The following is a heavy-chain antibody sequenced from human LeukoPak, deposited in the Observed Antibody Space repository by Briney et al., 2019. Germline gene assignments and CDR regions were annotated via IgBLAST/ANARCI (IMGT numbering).Heavy chain of an antibody. D-gene: IGHD3-22*01. CDR3: ARYYYDSSGYYYLGYFDY. J-gene: IGHJ4*02. V-gene: IGHV4-4*02. CDR2: IYHSGST. CDR1: GGSISSSNW. Sequence: PSETQSLTCAVSGGSISSSNWWSWVRQPPGKGLEWIGEIYHSGSTNYNPSLKSRVTISVDKSKNQFSLKLSSVTAADTAVYYCARYYYDSSGYYYLGYFDYWGQGTLVTVSS.